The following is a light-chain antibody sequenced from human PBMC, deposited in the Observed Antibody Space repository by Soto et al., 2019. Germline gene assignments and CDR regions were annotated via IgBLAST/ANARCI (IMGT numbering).Light chain of an antibody. V-gene: IGLV2-14*01. CDR2: EVS. Sequence: QSVLTQPASVSGSPGQSITISCTGTSSDVGSYNYVSWYQQHPGKAPKLMIYEVSDRPSGISSRFSGSKSGNTASLTISGLQTEDEADYYCAAWDDSLDAFVFGTGTKLTVL. CDR3: AAWDDSLDAFV. J-gene: IGLJ1*01. CDR1: SSDVGSYNY.